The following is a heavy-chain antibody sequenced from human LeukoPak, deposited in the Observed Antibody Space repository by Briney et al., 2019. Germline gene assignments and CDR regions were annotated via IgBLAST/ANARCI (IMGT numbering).Heavy chain of an antibody. CDR2: IIPIFGTA. V-gene: IGHV1-69*05. Sequence: SVKVSCKASGGTFSSYAISWVRQAPGQGLEWMGGIIPIFGTANYAQKFLGRVTITTDESTSTAYMELSSLRSEDTAVYYCARVGLELREDPHDYWGQGTLVTVSS. CDR3: ARVGLELREDPHDY. J-gene: IGHJ4*02. CDR1: GGTFSSYA. D-gene: IGHD1-7*01.